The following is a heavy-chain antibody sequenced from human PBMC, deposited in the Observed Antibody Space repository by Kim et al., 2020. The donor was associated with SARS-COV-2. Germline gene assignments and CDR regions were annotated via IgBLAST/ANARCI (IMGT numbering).Heavy chain of an antibody. D-gene: IGHD5-12*01. Sequence: GGSLRLSCATSGFTFNGFSMNWLRQAPGKGLQWLSIISGDGSVKYYADSVKGRFTVSRDDSQDTIYLQMSSLRVEDTGVYYCAKDLTPDGLYDLDFWGQG. V-gene: IGHV3-23*01. J-gene: IGHJ4*02. CDR2: ISGDGSVK. CDR3: AKDLTPDGLYDLDF. CDR1: GFTFNGFS.